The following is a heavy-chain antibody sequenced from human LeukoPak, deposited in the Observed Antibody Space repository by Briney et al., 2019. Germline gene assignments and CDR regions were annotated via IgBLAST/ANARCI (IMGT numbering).Heavy chain of an antibody. CDR1: GFTFSSYS. Sequence: GGSLRLSCAASGFTFSSYSMNWVRQAPGKGLEWVSYISSSSSTIYYANSVKGRFTISRDNSKNTLYLQMNSLRAEDTAVYYCAKDRSIAARSWFDPWGQGTLVTVSS. J-gene: IGHJ5*02. CDR3: AKDRSIAARSWFDP. D-gene: IGHD6-6*01. CDR2: ISSSSSTI. V-gene: IGHV3-48*01.